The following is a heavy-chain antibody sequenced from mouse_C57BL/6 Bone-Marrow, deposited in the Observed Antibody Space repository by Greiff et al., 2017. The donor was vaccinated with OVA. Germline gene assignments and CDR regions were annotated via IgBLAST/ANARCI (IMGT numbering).Heavy chain of an antibody. Sequence: QVQLQQSGPELVKPGASVKISCKASGYTFTDYYINWVKQRPGQGLEWIGWIFPGSGSTYYNEKFKGKATLTVDKSSSTAYMLLSSLTSEDSAVYFCTYYYGSRPWFAYWGQGTLVTVSA. CDR2: IFPGSGST. CDR3: TYYYGSRPWFAY. CDR1: GYTFTDYY. J-gene: IGHJ3*01. D-gene: IGHD1-1*01. V-gene: IGHV1-75*01.